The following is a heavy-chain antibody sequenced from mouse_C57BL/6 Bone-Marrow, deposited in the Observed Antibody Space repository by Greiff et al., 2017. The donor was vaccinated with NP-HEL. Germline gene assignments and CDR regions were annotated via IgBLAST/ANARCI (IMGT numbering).Heavy chain of an antibody. V-gene: IGHV1-55*01. Sequence: VQLQQPGAELVKPGASVKMSCKASGYTFTSYWITWVKQRPGQGLEWIGDIYPGSGSTNYNEKFKSKATLTVDTSSSTAYMQLSSLTSEDSAVYYCAITTVVAPARDYWGQGTSVTVSS. J-gene: IGHJ4*01. D-gene: IGHD1-1*01. CDR3: AITTVVAPARDY. CDR2: IYPGSGST. CDR1: GYTFTSYW.